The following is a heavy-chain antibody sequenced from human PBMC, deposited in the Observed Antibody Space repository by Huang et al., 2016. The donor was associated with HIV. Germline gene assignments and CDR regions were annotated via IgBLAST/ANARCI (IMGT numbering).Heavy chain of an antibody. V-gene: IGHV3-21*06. CDR3: ARPQGDKVQGIIRSYYYYYGMDV. CDR1: GFTFPNFA. J-gene: IGHJ6*02. Sequence: EVQLVESGGGLVKPGGSLRLSCVASGFTFPNFAMNWVRQAPGEGLWGVSVSGSSQSYIYYAGAGKGRFTISGDDAKNSRYLQMNSLRAEDTAVYYCARPQGDKVQGIIRSYYYYYGMDVWGRGTTVTVSS. CDR2: SGSSQSYI. D-gene: IGHD3-10*01.